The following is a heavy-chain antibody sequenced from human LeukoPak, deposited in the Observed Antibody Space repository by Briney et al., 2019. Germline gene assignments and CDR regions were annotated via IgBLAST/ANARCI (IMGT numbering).Heavy chain of an antibody. V-gene: IGHV3-30*04. CDR1: GFTFSSYA. CDR3: ARDRGIAARRMGYFDY. D-gene: IGHD6-6*01. Sequence: GGSLRLSCAASGFTFSSYAMHWVRQAPGKGLEWVAVISYDGSNKYYADSVKGRFTISRDNSKNTLYLQMNSLRAEDTAVYYCARDRGIAARRMGYFDYWGQGTLVTVSS. J-gene: IGHJ4*02. CDR2: ISYDGSNK.